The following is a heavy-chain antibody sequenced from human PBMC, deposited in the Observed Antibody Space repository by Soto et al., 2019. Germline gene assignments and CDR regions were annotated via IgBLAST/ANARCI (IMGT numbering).Heavy chain of an antibody. CDR1: GFTFSSYG. CDR2: ISYDGSNK. D-gene: IGHD3-22*01. J-gene: IGHJ4*02. Sequence: QVQLVESGGGVVQPGRSLRLSCAASGFTFSSYGMHWVRQAPGKGLEWVAVISYDGSNKYYADSVKGRFTISRDNSKNTLYLQMNSLRAEDTAVYYCAKDITMIGGKGDYWGQGTLVTVSS. CDR3: AKDITMIGGKGDY. V-gene: IGHV3-30*18.